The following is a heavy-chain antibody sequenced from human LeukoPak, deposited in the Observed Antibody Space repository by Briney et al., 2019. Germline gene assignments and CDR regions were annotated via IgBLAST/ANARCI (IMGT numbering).Heavy chain of an antibody. V-gene: IGHV1-46*01. J-gene: IGHJ5*02. CDR2: INPSGGST. Sequence: ASVKVSCKASGYTFTSYYMHWVRQAPGQGLEWMGIINPSGGSTSYAQKFQGRVTMTRDMSTSTVYMELSSLRAEDTAVYYCAKDPFGSGSLGNWFDPWGQGTLVTVSS. D-gene: IGHD3-10*01. CDR1: GYTFTSYY. CDR3: AKDPFGSGSLGNWFDP.